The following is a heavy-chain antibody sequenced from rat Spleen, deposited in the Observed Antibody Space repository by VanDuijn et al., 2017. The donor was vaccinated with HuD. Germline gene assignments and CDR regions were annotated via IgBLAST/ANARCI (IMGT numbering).Heavy chain of an antibody. D-gene: IGHD5-1*01. V-gene: IGHV4-2*01. CDR1: GFNFNDHW. Sequence: EVKLVESGGGLVQPGRSLKLSCAASGFNFNDHWMGWVRQAPGKGLEWIGEINKDSSTINYTPSLKDKFTISRDNAQNTLYLQMDSLRSEDTATYYCTTDRPGALMEAWGQGASVTVSS. J-gene: IGHJ4*01. CDR3: TTDRPGALMEA. CDR2: INKDSSTI.